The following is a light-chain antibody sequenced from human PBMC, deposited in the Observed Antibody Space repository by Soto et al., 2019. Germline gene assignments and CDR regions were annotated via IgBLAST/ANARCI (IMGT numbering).Light chain of an antibody. CDR2: GAS. Sequence: EIVLTQSPGTLSLSPGERATLSCRASQSVSSSYLAWYQQKPGQAPRLLIYGASGRATGIPDRFSGSGSGTDFTLTINRLEPEDFAVYYCQQYGSSPPVTFGQGTKVEIK. V-gene: IGKV3-20*01. CDR3: QQYGSSPPVT. J-gene: IGKJ1*01. CDR1: QSVSSSY.